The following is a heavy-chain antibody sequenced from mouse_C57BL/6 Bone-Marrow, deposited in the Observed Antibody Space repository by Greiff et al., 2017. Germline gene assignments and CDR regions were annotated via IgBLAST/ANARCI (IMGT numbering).Heavy chain of an antibody. CDR3: ARSSTVVDPFDY. D-gene: IGHD1-1*01. J-gene: IGHJ2*01. Sequence: VQLQQPGAELVRPGTSVKLSCKASGYTFTSYWMHWVKQRPGQGLEWIGVIDPSDSYTNYNQKFKGKATLTVDTSSSTAYMQLSSLTSEDSAVYYCARSSTVVDPFDYWGQGTTLTVSS. V-gene: IGHV1-59*01. CDR1: GYTFTSYW. CDR2: IDPSDSYT.